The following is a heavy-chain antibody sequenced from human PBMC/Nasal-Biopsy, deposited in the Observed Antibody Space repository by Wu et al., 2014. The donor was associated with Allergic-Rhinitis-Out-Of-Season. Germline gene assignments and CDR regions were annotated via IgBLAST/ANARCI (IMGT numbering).Heavy chain of an antibody. J-gene: IGHJ6*02. D-gene: IGHD2-2*01. V-gene: IGHV1-18*04. CDR1: GYTFTSYG. CDR2: ISPHLGNA. Sequence: KVSCKASGYTFTSYGISWVRQAPGQGLEWMGWISPHLGNANYAPNFQGRVTMTTETPTSTAYMELRSLRSDDSAVYYCAREGIGNMAALPAYMAHYGMDVWGQGTTVTVSS. CDR3: AREGIGNMAALPAYMAHYGMDV.